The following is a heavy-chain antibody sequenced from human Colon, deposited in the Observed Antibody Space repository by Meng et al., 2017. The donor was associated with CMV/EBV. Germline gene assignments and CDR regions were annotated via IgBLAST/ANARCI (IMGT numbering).Heavy chain of an antibody. CDR2: IFPGDSNT. CDR1: EYSFTNYW. CDR3: AMGRPVAAVAY. V-gene: IGHV5-51*01. D-gene: IGHD6-13*01. Sequence: GESLKISCEGSEYSFTNYWIGWVRQMPGKGLEWMGIIFPGDSNTKYSPSFQGQVTISADKSIGTAYLQRSSLKASDTAMYFCAMGRPVAAVAYWGQGTLVTVSS. J-gene: IGHJ4*02.